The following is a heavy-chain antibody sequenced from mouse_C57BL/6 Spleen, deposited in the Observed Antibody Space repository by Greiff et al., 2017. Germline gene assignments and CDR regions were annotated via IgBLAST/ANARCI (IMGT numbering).Heavy chain of an antibody. V-gene: IGHV5-17*01. CDR3: ARGGSSPWYFDV. CDR2: ISSGSSTI. D-gene: IGHD1-1*01. Sequence: EVQLQESGGGLVKPGGSLKLSCAASGFTFSDYGMHWVRQAPEKGLEWVAYISSGSSTIYYADTVKGRFTISRDNAKNTLFLQMTSLRSEDTAMYYCARGGSSPWYFDVWGTGTTVTVSS. J-gene: IGHJ1*03. CDR1: GFTFSDYG.